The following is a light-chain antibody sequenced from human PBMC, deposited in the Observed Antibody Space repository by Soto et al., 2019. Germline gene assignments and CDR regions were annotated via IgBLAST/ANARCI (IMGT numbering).Light chain of an antibody. CDR3: QHYNSYSGT. J-gene: IGKJ1*01. CDR1: QSISSR. CDR2: DAS. V-gene: IGKV1-5*01. Sequence: DIQMTQSPATLSSCVVDRVTITCRASQSISSRLAWCQQKPGKAPKLLIFDASTLESGVPSRFSGSGSGTEFTLTISSLQPHDFATYYCQHYNSYSGTFGQGTKVDIK.